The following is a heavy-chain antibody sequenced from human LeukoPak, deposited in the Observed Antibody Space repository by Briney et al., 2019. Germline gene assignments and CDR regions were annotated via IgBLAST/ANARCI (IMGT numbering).Heavy chain of an antibody. V-gene: IGHV4-59*08. D-gene: IGHD2-2*01. CDR2: IYYSGST. CDR1: GGSITSYY. CDR3: ARRKDIVVLPASWDY. Sequence: PSETLSLTCTVSGGSITSYYWSWIRQPPGKGLEYIGNIYYSGSTNYNPSLKSRVTISVDTSKNQFSLKLSSVTAADTAVYYCARRKDIVVLPASWDYWGQGTLVTVSS. J-gene: IGHJ4*02.